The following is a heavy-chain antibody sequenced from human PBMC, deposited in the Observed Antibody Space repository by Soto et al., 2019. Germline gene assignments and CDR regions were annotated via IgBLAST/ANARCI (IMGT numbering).Heavy chain of an antibody. Sequence: PGGSLRLSCAAPGFSFSSYAMHWVRQAPGKGLEWVSDIIDRGGSKYYADSVKGRFTISRDNSKSTLYLQMNSLRAEDTALYYCAKGRSYYYYYGVDVWGQGTTVTVSS. CDR1: GFSFSSYA. V-gene: IGHV3-23*01. J-gene: IGHJ6*02. CDR2: IIDRGGSK. CDR3: AKGRSYYYYYGVDV.